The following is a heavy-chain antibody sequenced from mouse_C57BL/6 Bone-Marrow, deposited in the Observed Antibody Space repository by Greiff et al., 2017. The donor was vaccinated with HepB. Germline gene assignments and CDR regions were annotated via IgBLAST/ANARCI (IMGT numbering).Heavy chain of an antibody. J-gene: IGHJ4*01. V-gene: IGHV5-16*01. CDR1: GFTFSDYY. CDR2: INYDGSST. Sequence: EVKLVESEGGLVQPGSSMKLSCTASGFTFSDYYMAWVRQVPEKGLEWVANINYDGSSTYYLDSLKSRFIISRDNAKNILYLQMSSLKSEDTATYYCARSLGRGGAMDYWGQGTSVTVSS. D-gene: IGHD4-1*01. CDR3: ARSLGRGGAMDY.